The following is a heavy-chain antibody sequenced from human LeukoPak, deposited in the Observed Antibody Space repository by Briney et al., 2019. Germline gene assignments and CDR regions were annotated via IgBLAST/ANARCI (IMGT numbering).Heavy chain of an antibody. J-gene: IGHJ5*02. CDR1: GFTFSGSA. CDR3: TRQHSGSYFMWFDP. V-gene: IGHV3-73*01. D-gene: IGHD1-26*01. CDR2: IRSKANSYAT. Sequence: GGSLRLSCAASGFTFSGSAMNWVRQASGKGLEWVGRIRSKANSYATAYAASVKGRFTISRDDSKNTAYLQMNSLKTEDTAVYYCTRQHSGSYFMWFDPWGQGTLVTVSS.